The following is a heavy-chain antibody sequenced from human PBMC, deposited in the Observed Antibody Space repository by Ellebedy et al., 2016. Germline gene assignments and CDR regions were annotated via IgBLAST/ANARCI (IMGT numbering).Heavy chain of an antibody. CDR3: LVGSIPGSYWRGY. V-gene: IGHV3-30*04. D-gene: IGHD3-10*01. CDR2: SAYNGD. Sequence: GGSLRLXXTASGFTFKSFSMHWVRQVPGKGLEWVAVSAYNGDFYEDSVRGRFTVSRDNAKNTLYLQMNSLKAEDTAIYYCLVGSIPGSYWRGYWGQGTLVTVSS. CDR1: GFTFKSFS. J-gene: IGHJ4*02.